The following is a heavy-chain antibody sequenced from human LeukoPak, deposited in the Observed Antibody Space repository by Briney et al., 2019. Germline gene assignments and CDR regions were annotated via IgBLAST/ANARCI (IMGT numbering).Heavy chain of an antibody. CDR1: GGSISNTFYY. D-gene: IGHD3-3*01. J-gene: IGHJ5*02. CDR2: IYHSGST. CDR3: ARVHDFWSGEIMFDP. V-gene: IGHV4-39*07. Sequence: SETLSLTCTVSGGSISNTFYYWGWIRQPPGKGLEWIGSIYHSGSTYYNPSLKSRVTISVDTSKNQFSLKLSSVTAADTAVYYCARVHDFWSGEIMFDPWGQGTLVTVSS.